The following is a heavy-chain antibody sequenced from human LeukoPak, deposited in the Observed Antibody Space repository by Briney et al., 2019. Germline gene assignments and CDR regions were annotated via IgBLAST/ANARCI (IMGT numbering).Heavy chain of an antibody. V-gene: IGHV3-66*01. CDR2: IYSGGSA. Sequence: GGSLRLSCAASGFTVSSNYMSWVRQAPGKGLEWVSVIYSGGSAYYADSVKGRFTISRDNSKNTLYLQMNSLRAEDTAVYYCARLILYYFVYWGQGTLVTVSS. CDR1: GFTVSSNY. J-gene: IGHJ4*02. CDR3: ARLILYYFVY.